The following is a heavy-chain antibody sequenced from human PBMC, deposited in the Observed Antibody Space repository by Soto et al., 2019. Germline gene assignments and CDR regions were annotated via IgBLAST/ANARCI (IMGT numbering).Heavy chain of an antibody. Sequence: QVQLVESGGGVVQPGRSLRLSCAAFGFTFDDYYMHWVRQAPGKGLEWVALISYEGSNKYYADSVKGRFTISRDNAKHTLFLEVTSVRSEDMSVYYCAPSHILSARNDGFDMWGLGKMVTVTS. V-gene: IGHV3-30-3*01. J-gene: IGHJ3*02. CDR2: ISYEGSNK. CDR1: GFTFDDYY. CDR3: APSHILSARNDGFDM.